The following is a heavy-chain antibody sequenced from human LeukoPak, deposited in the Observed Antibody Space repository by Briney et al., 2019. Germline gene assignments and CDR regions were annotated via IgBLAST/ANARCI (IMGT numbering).Heavy chain of an antibody. CDR1: GGTFSSYA. Sequence: ASVKASCKASGGTFSSYAISWVRQAPGQGLEWMGGIIPIFGTANYAQKFQGRVTITADESTSTAYMELSSLRSEDTAVYYCARVLSSSGYTPGNWFDPWGQGTLVTVSS. D-gene: IGHD3-22*01. V-gene: IGHV1-69*13. CDR3: ARVLSSSGYTPGNWFDP. J-gene: IGHJ5*02. CDR2: IIPIFGTA.